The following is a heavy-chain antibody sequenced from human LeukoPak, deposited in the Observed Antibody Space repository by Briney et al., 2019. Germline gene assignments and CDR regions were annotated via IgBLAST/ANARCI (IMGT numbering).Heavy chain of an antibody. CDR3: ASDILTGTQGPLFDY. CDR1: GFTFNSYA. CDR2: IKQDGSEK. D-gene: IGHD3-9*01. J-gene: IGHJ4*02. V-gene: IGHV3-7*03. Sequence: GGSLRPSCAASGFTFNSYAMSWVRQAPGKGLEWVANIKQDGSEKYYVDSVKGRFTISRDNAKNSLYLQMNSLRAEDTAVYYCASDILTGTQGPLFDYWGQGTLVTVSS.